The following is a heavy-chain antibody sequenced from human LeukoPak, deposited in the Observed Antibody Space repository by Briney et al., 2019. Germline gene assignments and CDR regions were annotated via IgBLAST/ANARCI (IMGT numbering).Heavy chain of an antibody. D-gene: IGHD3-22*01. CDR2: IIPIFGTA. CDR3: ARGDTYYYDSSGYFCAFDI. CDR1: GGTFSGYA. V-gene: IGHV1-69*05. Sequence: SVKVSCKASGGTFSGYAISWVRQAPGQGLEWMGGIIPIFGTANYAQKSQGRVTITTDESTSTAYMELSSLRSEDTAVYYCARGDTYYYDSSGYFCAFDIWGQGTMVTVPS. J-gene: IGHJ3*02.